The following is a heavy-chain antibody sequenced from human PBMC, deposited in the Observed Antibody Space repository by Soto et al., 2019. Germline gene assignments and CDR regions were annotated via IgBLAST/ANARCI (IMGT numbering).Heavy chain of an antibody. CDR2: IIPIFGTA. CDR1: GGTFSSYA. CDR3: AQGVRGVIIYLDY. J-gene: IGHJ4*02. V-gene: IGHV1-69*13. Sequence: SVKVSCKASGGTFSSYAISWVRQAPGQGLEWMGGIIPIFGTANYAQKFQGRVTITADESTSTAYMELSSLRSEDTAVYYCAQGVRGVIIYLDYWGQGTLVTVSS. D-gene: IGHD3-10*01.